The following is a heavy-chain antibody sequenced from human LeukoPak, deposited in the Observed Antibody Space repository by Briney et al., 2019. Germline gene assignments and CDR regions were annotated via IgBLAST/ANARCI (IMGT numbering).Heavy chain of an antibody. CDR2: SNHSGST. J-gene: IGHJ6*02. D-gene: IGHD2-15*01. CDR3: ASQAYCSGGSCSSDRNHYYYGMDV. Sequence: SETLSLTCAAYGGSFSGYYWSWVRQPPGKGLEWIRESNHSGSTNYNPSLKSRVTITVDTSKNQFSLKLSSVTAADTAVYYCASQAYCSGGSCSSDRNHYYYGMDVWGQGTTVTVSS. V-gene: IGHV4-34*01. CDR1: GGSFSGYY.